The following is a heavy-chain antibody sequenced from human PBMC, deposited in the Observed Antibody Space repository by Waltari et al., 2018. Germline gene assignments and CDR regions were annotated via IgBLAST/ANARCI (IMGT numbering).Heavy chain of an antibody. J-gene: IGHJ4*02. Sequence: EVQLLESGGGLVQPGGSLRLSCAASGFTFSSYAMGWVRQAPGKGLEWVSVIYSGGSTYYADSVKVRFTISRDNSKNTLYLQMNSLRAEDTAVYYCAKVVRSSWYQSDYWGQGTLVTVSS. CDR2: IYSGGST. CDR3: AKVVRSSWYQSDY. V-gene: IGHV3-23*03. D-gene: IGHD6-13*01. CDR1: GFTFSSYA.